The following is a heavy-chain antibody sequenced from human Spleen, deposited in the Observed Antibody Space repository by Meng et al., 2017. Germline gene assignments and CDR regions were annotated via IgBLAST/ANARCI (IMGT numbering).Heavy chain of an antibody. CDR1: GFNFGDYI. D-gene: IGHD2-2*01. CDR2: IVSDGGIT. Sequence: GESLKISCGASGFNFGDYIMHWVRQSPGKGLEWISRIVSDGGITTYADSVKGRFTISRDYSKNTLYLQMNSLIAEDTAVYFCVKYCSRDSCYDRFDSWGQGTLVTVSS. V-gene: IGHV3-74*01. CDR3: VKYCSRDSCYDRFDS. J-gene: IGHJ4*02.